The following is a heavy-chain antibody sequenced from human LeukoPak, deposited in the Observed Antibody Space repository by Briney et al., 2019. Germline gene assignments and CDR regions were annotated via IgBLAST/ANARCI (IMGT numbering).Heavy chain of an antibody. Sequence: PGRSLILSCAASGFTFDDYAMRWVRQAPGKGLEWVSGISWNSGSIGYADSVKGRFTISRDNAKNSLYLQMNSLRAEDTALYYCAKVGRIAADWGQGTLVTVSS. CDR1: GFTFDDYA. CDR2: ISWNSGSI. CDR3: AKVGRIAAD. J-gene: IGHJ4*02. V-gene: IGHV3-9*01. D-gene: IGHD6-13*01.